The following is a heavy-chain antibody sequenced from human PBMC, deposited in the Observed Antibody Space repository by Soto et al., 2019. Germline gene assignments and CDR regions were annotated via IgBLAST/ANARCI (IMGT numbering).Heavy chain of an antibody. D-gene: IGHD3-3*01. CDR1: GYTFTSYY. CDR2: INPSGGST. Sequence: ASVKVSCKASGYTFTSYYMHWERQAPGQGLEWMGIINPSGGSTSYAQKFQGRVTMTRDTSTSTVYMELSSLRSEDTAVYYCATDFWSGYYPDYWGHGTLVTVSS. J-gene: IGHJ4*01. V-gene: IGHV1-46*01. CDR3: ATDFWSGYYPDY.